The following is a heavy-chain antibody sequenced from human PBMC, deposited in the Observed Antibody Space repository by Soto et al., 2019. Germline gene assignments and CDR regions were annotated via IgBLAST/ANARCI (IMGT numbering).Heavy chain of an antibody. Sequence: SETLSLTCTVSWGSISSGGYYWSWIRQHPGKGLEWIGYIYFRGSTHYNPPLKRRVSFSIDTSKHQFSLNLRSVTAADTAVYYCARDAYSSSWLDYWGQGTLVTVSS. CDR1: WGSISSGGYY. CDR2: IYFRGST. J-gene: IGHJ4*02. D-gene: IGHD6-13*01. V-gene: IGHV4-61*08. CDR3: ARDAYSSSWLDY.